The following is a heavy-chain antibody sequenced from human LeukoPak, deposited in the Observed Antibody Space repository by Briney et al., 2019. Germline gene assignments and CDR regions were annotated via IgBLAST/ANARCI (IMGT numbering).Heavy chain of an antibody. Sequence: ASVKVSCKASGYTFTGYYMHWVRQAPGQGLEWMGRINPNSGGTNYAQKFQGRVTMTRDTSISTAYMELSRLGSDDTAVYYCARDLRRYDILTGYPYWGQGTLVTVSS. CDR3: ARDLRRYDILTGYPY. V-gene: IGHV1-2*06. D-gene: IGHD3-9*01. CDR2: INPNSGGT. J-gene: IGHJ4*02. CDR1: GYTFTGYY.